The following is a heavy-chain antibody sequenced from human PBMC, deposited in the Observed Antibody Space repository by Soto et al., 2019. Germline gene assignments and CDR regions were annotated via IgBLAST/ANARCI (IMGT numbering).Heavy chain of an antibody. CDR1: GGSISSGGYY. V-gene: IGHV4-31*03. CDR2: IYYSGST. CDR3: ARVRGRLLRFDP. Sequence: SETLSLTCTVSGGSISSGGYYWSWIRQHPGKGLEWIGYIYYSGSTYYNPSLKSRVTISVDTSKNQFSLKLSSVTAADTAVYYCARVRGRLLRFDPWGQGTLVTVS. D-gene: IGHD2-15*01. J-gene: IGHJ5*02.